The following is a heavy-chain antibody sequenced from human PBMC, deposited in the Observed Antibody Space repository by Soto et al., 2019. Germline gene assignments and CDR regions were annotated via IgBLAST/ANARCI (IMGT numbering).Heavy chain of an antibody. CDR1: GGTFSSYA. D-gene: IGHD2-2*01. J-gene: IGHJ6*02. Sequence: QVQLVQSGAEVKKPGSSVKVSCKASGGTFSSYAISWVRQAPGQGLEWMGGIIPISDTTNYAQKFQGRGTITADESTRTAYMELSSLIYEDPAVYYCARSQGSSTSLEIYYYYYYGMDVWGQGTTVTVSS. V-gene: IGHV1-69*01. CDR3: ARSQGSSTSLEIYYYYYYGMDV. CDR2: IIPISDTT.